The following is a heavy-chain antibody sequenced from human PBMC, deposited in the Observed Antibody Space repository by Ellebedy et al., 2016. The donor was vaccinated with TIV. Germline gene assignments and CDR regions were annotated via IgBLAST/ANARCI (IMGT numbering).Heavy chain of an antibody. CDR3: ARKAHSSGWHPFDY. D-gene: IGHD6-19*01. Sequence: PGGSLRLSCAASGSTLIVYYMSWTRQAPGKGLEWISYIIISVDIINYLDSVKGRFTISRDKAQNSLYLQIDSLRAEDTAVYYCARKAHSSGWHPFDYWGQGTLVTVSS. J-gene: IGHJ4*02. V-gene: IGHV3-11*01. CDR2: IIISVDII. CDR1: GSTLIVYY.